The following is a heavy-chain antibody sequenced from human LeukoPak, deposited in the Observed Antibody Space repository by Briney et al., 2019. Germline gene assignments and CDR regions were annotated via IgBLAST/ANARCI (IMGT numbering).Heavy chain of an antibody. D-gene: IGHD1-26*01. CDR2: IIPIFGTA. CDR1: GGTFSSYA. Sequence: SVKVSCKASGGTFSSYAISWVRQAPGQGLEWMGGIIPIFGTANYAQKFQGRVTITADESTSTAYMELSSLRSEDTAVYYCARAGGSYFRRGGGIRNWFDPWGQGTLVTVSS. J-gene: IGHJ5*02. V-gene: IGHV1-69*13. CDR3: ARAGGSYFRRGGGIRNWFDP.